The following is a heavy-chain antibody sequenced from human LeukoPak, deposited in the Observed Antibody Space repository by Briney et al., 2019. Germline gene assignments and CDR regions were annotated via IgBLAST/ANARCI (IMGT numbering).Heavy chain of an antibody. CDR3: MRMRLASPGNVY. J-gene: IGHJ4*02. D-gene: IGHD2-21*01. V-gene: IGHV3-30*04. Sequence: GGSLRLSCAASGFTFSNYAMNWVRQAPGKGREGVSIVSHDGDSTYYAGSVKGRFTISKDNSKSTLYLHMNNLTAEDTAIYSCMRMRLASPGNVYWGQGTLVTVSS. CDR1: GFTFSNYA. CDR2: VSHDGDST.